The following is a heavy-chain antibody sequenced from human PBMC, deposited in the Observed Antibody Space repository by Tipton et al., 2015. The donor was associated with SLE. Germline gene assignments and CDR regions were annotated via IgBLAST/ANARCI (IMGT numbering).Heavy chain of an antibody. D-gene: IGHD3-10*01. CDR2: INYSGTT. V-gene: IGHV4-39*01. J-gene: IGHJ4*02. CDR3: TRHDYFASGRVY. CDR1: GGSISSYS. Sequence: TLSLTCTVSGGSISSYSWGWSRQPPGKGLEWIGSINYSGTTSYNPSLKSRVTISVDTSKNQFSLQLSSVTAADTAVYYCTRHDYFASGRVYWGQGTLVTVSS.